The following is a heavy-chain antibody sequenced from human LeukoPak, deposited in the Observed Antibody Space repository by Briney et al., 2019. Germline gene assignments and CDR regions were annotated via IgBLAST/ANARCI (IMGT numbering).Heavy chain of an antibody. Sequence: PGGSLRLSCAASGFSVSNTYMSWVRQAPGKGLEWVSIIYSGGNTYYADSVKGRFTISRDNSKNTLYLQMNRLRPEDTAVYYCARGTVSAPDYWGQGTRVTVSS. CDR2: IYSGGNT. D-gene: IGHD4-17*01. J-gene: IGHJ4*02. CDR1: GFSVSNTY. CDR3: ARGTVSAPDY. V-gene: IGHV3-53*01.